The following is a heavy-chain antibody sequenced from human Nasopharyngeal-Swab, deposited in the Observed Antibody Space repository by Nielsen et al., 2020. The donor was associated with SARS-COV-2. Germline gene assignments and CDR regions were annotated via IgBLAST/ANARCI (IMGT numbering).Heavy chain of an antibody. Sequence: GGSLRLSCAASGFMFSSYSLSWVRQAPGKGLEWVSSISSTSTYTYYADSVKGRFTIPSDTAKNSLYLQMNSLRADATAVYYCARAGGSGTYPNWFDPWGQGTLVTVSS. CDR2: ISSTSTYT. CDR1: GFMFSSYS. J-gene: IGHJ5*02. CDR3: ARAGGSGTYPNWFDP. V-gene: IGHV3-21*01. D-gene: IGHD3-10*01.